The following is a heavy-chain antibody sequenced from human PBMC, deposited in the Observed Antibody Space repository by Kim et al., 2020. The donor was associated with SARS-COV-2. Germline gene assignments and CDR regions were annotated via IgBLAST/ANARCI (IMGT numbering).Heavy chain of an antibody. V-gene: IGHV3-33*01. Sequence: YADSVQCRLSISTGKSKKTLYLQMNSLGAEDTAVYYCARDGYGDYGAFDYWGQGTLVTVSS. J-gene: IGHJ4*02. CDR3: ARDGYGDYGAFDY. D-gene: IGHD4-17*01.